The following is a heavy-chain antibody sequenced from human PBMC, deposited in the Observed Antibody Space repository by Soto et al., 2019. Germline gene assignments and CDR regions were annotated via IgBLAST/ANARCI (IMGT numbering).Heavy chain of an antibody. D-gene: IGHD3-10*01. J-gene: IGHJ6*03. V-gene: IGHV1-2*04. Sequence: ASVKVSCKASGYTFTGYYMHWVRQAPGQGLEWMGWINPNSGGTNYAQKFQGWVTMTRDTSISTAYMELSRLRSDDTAVYYCARGAFYFGSGGYYRRDYYYMDVWGKGTTVTVS. CDR2: INPNSGGT. CDR3: ARGAFYFGSGGYYRRDYYYMDV. CDR1: GYTFTGYY.